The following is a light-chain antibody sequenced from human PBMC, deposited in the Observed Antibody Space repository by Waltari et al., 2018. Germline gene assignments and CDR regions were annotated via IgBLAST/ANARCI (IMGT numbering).Light chain of an antibody. CDR1: NSNIGHNY. CDR2: GET. J-gene: IGLJ3*02. Sequence: QSVLTQPPSVSAAPGQKVTISCSGGNSNIGHNYVSWYQKFPGSAPTHNIFGETQRPSGIPDRVAGAESGTSATLAITGLQSGDEADYYCASWDSSLSAAGVFGGGTRLTVL. CDR3: ASWDSSLSAAGV. V-gene: IGLV1-51*01.